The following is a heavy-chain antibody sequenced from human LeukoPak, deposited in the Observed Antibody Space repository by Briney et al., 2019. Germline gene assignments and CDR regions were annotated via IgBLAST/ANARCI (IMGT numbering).Heavy chain of an antibody. J-gene: IGHJ3*02. CDR3: AKDIAARPDAFDI. V-gene: IGHV3-9*03. Sequence: PGRSLRLSCAASGFTFDDYPMHWVRQAPGKGLEWVSGISWNSGSIGYADSVKGRFTISRDNAKNSLYLQMNSLRAEDMALYYCAKDIAARPDAFDIWGQGTMVTVSS. CDR2: ISWNSGSI. CDR1: GFTFDDYP. D-gene: IGHD6-6*01.